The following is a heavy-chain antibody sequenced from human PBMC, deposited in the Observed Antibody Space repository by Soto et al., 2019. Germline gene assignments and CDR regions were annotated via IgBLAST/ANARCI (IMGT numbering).Heavy chain of an antibody. J-gene: IGHJ6*02. CDR3: SSSSGWYYYGMDV. Sequence: GGSLRLSCAASGFTFSSYLMSWVRQAPGKGLEWVANIKQDGSEKYYVDSVKGRFTISRDNAKNSLYLQMNSLRAEDTAVYYCSSSSGWYYYGMDVWGQGTTVTVSS. CDR2: IKQDGSEK. D-gene: IGHD6-19*01. V-gene: IGHV3-7*05. CDR1: GFTFSSYL.